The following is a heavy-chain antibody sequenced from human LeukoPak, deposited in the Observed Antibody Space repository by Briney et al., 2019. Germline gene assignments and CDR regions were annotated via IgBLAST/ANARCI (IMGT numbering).Heavy chain of an antibody. V-gene: IGHV4-4*07. Sequence: PSKTLSLTCTVSDGSISSYYWSWIRQPAGKGLEWIGRIYSSGSTNYNPSLKSRVTMSVDTSKNQFSLKLSSVTAADTAVYYCARDRYDSVYNWFDPWGQGTLVTVSS. J-gene: IGHJ5*02. CDR1: DGSISSYY. CDR3: ARDRYDSVYNWFDP. D-gene: IGHD3-22*01. CDR2: IYSSGST.